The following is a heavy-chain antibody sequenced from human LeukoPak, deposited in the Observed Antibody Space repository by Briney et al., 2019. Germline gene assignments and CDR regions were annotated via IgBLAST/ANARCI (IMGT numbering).Heavy chain of an antibody. CDR1: GYTFTSYD. J-gene: IGHJ6*02. Sequence: ASVKVSCKASGYTFTSYDINWVRQATGQGLEWMGWMNPNSGNIGYAQKFQGRVTMTRNTSISTAYMELSSLRSEDTAVYYCARLALKPHYDFWSGYWDDYYGMDVWGQGTTVTVSS. CDR2: MNPNSGNI. CDR3: ARLALKPHYDFWSGYWDDYYGMDV. D-gene: IGHD3-3*01. V-gene: IGHV1-8*01.